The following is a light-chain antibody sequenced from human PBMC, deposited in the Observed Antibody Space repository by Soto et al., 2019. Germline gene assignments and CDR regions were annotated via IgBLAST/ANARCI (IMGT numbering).Light chain of an antibody. CDR2: YVS. Sequence: QSVLTQPASVSGSPGQSITISCTGTSSDIGVYNYVSWYQQHPGKAPKLMIYYVSNRPSGISNRFSGSKSGNTASLTISGLQAEDEADYYCSSYTSSGTLVFGGGTKLTVL. V-gene: IGLV2-14*01. CDR3: SSYTSSGTLV. J-gene: IGLJ2*01. CDR1: SSDIGVYNY.